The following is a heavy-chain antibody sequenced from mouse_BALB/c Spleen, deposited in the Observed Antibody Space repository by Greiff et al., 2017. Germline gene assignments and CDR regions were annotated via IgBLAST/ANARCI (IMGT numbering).Heavy chain of an antibody. Sequence: EVKLMESGGGLVKPGGSLKLSCAASGFTFSDYYMYWVRQTPEKRLEWVATISDGGSYTYYPDSVKGRFTISRDNAKNNLYLQMSSLKSEDTAMYYCARDQGPFAYWGQGTLVTVSA. CDR3: ARDQGPFAY. CDR1: GFTFSDYY. D-gene: IGHD3-2*02. J-gene: IGHJ3*01. V-gene: IGHV5-4*02. CDR2: ISDGGSYT.